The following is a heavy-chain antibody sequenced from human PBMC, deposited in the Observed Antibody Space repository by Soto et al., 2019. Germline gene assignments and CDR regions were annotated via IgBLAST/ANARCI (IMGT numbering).Heavy chain of an antibody. Sequence: GGSLRLSCAASGFIFSDSAMHWVRQASGKGLEWVGRIRSKVHSYATAYAASVEGRFTISRDDSYNTAYLQMNGLKTEDTAVYYCTRTDYGDYSQTGRFDPWGQGTLVTVSS. CDR2: IRSKVHSYAT. D-gene: IGHD4-17*01. CDR3: TRTDYGDYSQTGRFDP. V-gene: IGHV3-73*01. CDR1: GFIFSDSA. J-gene: IGHJ5*02.